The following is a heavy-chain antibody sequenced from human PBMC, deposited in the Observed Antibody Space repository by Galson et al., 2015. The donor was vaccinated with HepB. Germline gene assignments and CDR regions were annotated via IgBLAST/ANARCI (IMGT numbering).Heavy chain of an antibody. CDR2: IQYNGNNK. V-gene: IGHV3-30*02. Sequence: SLRLSCAASGFTFSTFGIHWVRQAPGKGLEWVSYIQYNGNNKYYADSVKGRFTISRDNSKNTVYLQINSLRGEDTAVYYCAKDLSSETYYTAYWGQGTLVTVSS. CDR3: AKDLSSETYYTAY. D-gene: IGHD3-3*01. J-gene: IGHJ4*02. CDR1: GFTFSTFG.